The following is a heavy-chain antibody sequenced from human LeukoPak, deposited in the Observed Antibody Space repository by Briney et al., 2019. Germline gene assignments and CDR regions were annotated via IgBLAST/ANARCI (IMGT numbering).Heavy chain of an antibody. D-gene: IGHD3-3*01. CDR2: ISAYNGNT. V-gene: IGHV1-18*01. Sequence: ASVKVSCKASGYTFTSYGISWVRQAPGQGLEWMGWISAYNGNTNYAQKLQGRVTMTADTSTSTAYMELRSLRSDDTAVYYCARAGETIFGAPNWFDPWGQGTLVTVSS. CDR3: ARAGETIFGAPNWFDP. CDR1: GYTFTSYG. J-gene: IGHJ5*02.